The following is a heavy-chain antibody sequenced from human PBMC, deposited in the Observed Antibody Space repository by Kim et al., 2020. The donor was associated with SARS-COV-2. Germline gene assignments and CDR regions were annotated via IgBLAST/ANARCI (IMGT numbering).Heavy chain of an antibody. V-gene: IGHV3-21*01. Sequence: YADSVKGRFTISRDNAKNSLYLQMNSLRAEDTAVYYCARHFDYFNYYMDVWGKGTTVTVSS. J-gene: IGHJ6*03. CDR3: ARHFDYFNYYMDV.